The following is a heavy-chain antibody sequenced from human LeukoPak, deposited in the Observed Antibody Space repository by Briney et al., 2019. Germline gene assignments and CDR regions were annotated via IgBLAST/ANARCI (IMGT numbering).Heavy chain of an antibody. CDR2: INPNSGGT. J-gene: IGHJ4*02. Sequence: GASVKVSCKASGYTFTGYYMHWVRQAPGQGLEWMGRINPNSGGTNYAQEFQGRVTMTRDTFISTAYMELSRLRSDDTALYYCAKDMSEMATIPDYWGQGTLVTVSS. CDR3: AKDMSEMATIPDY. D-gene: IGHD5-24*01. CDR1: GYTFTGYY. V-gene: IGHV1-2*02.